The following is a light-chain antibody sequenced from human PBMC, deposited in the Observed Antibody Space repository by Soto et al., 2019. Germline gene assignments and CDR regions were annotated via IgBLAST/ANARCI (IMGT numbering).Light chain of an antibody. J-gene: IGKJ5*01. CDR1: QSVSSSY. CDR3: QQYGSSPRT. V-gene: IGKV3-20*01. CDR2: EAS. Sequence: EIVLTQSPGTLSLSPGARAPLSCRASQSVSSSYLAWYQQKPGQAPRLLISEASNRATGIPDRFSGSGSGTDFTLTITRLEPEDFAVYYCQQYGSSPRTFGQGTRLEIK.